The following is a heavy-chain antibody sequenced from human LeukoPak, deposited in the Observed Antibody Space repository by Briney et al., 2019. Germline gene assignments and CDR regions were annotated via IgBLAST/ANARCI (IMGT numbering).Heavy chain of an antibody. D-gene: IGHD2-8*01. Sequence: QAGGSLRLSCAASGFSFSDYWMSWIRQAPGKGLEWVATIKEDGSEKFYVDSVKGRFSISRDNAKNSLYLQMYSLRVEDTAVYFCVREREKTNLMVIFDYWGQGILVTVSS. J-gene: IGHJ4*02. CDR2: IKEDGSEK. V-gene: IGHV3-7*01. CDR3: VREREKTNLMVIFDY. CDR1: GFSFSDYW.